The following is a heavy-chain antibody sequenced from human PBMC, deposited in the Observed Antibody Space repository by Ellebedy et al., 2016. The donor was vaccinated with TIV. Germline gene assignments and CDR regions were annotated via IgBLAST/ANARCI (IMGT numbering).Heavy chain of an antibody. CDR1: GLTLSDYW. D-gene: IGHD1-26*01. V-gene: IGHV3-74*01. J-gene: IGHJ6*02. CDR2: ITSDGTIT. CDR3: ARAVDSGRDMDV. Sequence: GESLKISXAASGLTLSDYWMHWVRQVPGKGLVWVSRITSDGTITNYADSVKGRFTISRDNAKNTLFLQMNSLRAEDTAVYYCARAVDSGRDMDVWGQGTTVIVSS.